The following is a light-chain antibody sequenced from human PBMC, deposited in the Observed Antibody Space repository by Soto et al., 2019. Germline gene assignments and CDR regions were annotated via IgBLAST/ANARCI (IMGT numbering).Light chain of an antibody. CDR2: AAS. J-gene: IGKJ1*01. Sequence: DSQMTHSPSSLSASVGDRVTITCRASQSISSYLNWYQQKPGKAPKLLIYAASSFQSGVPSRFSGSGSGTDFTLTISSLQPEDFATYYCQQSYSTPWTFGQGTKVDIK. CDR3: QQSYSTPWT. CDR1: QSISSY. V-gene: IGKV1-39*01.